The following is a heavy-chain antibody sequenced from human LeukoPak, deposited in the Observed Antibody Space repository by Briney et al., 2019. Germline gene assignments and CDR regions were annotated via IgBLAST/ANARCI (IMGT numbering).Heavy chain of an antibody. J-gene: IGHJ6*03. Sequence: GGSLRLSCAASGFTVSSNYMSWVRQAPGKGLEWVSIIYSGGSTFYADSVKGRFTISRDNAKNSLYLQMNSLRAEDTAVYYCARDPYSGSYGNYYYYFMDVWGKGTTVTISS. CDR3: ARDPYSGSYGNYYYYFMDV. CDR2: IYSGGST. D-gene: IGHD1-26*01. CDR1: GFTVSSNY. V-gene: IGHV3-53*01.